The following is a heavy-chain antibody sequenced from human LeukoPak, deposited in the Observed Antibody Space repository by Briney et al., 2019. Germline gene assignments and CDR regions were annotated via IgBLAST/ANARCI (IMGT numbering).Heavy chain of an antibody. D-gene: IGHD3-10*01. CDR1: GFTFSDYY. CDR3: AKGITSHDFFSRGD. CDR2: ISNSGGTT. Sequence: PGGSLRLSCAASGFTFSDYYMSWVRQAPGKGLDWVSGISNSGGTTHYADSVKGRFTISRDNSKNTLYLQVNSLRAEDTAIYYCAKGITSHDFFSRGDWGQGTLVTVSS. V-gene: IGHV3-23*01. J-gene: IGHJ4*02.